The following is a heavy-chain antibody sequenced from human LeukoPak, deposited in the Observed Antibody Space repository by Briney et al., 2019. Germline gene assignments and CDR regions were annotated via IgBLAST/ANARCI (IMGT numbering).Heavy chain of an antibody. CDR3: ARAAYNWNDEGAFDI. D-gene: IGHD1-1*01. J-gene: IGHJ3*02. CDR1: GGSISSCY. Sequence: PSETLSLTCTVSGGSISSCYWSWIRQPPGKGLEWIGYIYYSGSTNYNPSLKSRVTISVDTSKNQFSLKLSSVTAADTAVYYCARAAYNWNDEGAFDIWGQGTMVTVSS. CDR2: IYYSGST. V-gene: IGHV4-59*01.